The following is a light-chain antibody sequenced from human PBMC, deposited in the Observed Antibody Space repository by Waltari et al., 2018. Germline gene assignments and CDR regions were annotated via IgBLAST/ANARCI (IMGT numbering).Light chain of an antibody. Sequence: DIQMTQSPSTLSASVGDRVTITCRASQWISSWLAWYQQKPGEAPKLLIFQASNLESGVPSRFRGSQSGTEFNLTISDLQPDDFGTYYCQQYSDYSIIGQGTKVEI. CDR1: QWISSW. CDR2: QAS. V-gene: IGKV1-5*03. J-gene: IGKJ1*01. CDR3: QQYSDYSI.